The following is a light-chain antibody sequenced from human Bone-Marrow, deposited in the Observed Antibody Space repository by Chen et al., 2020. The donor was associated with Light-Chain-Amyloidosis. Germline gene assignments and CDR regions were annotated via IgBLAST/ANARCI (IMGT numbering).Light chain of an antibody. CDR1: QRISSY. CDR2: AAS. CDR3: QQSYSTPYT. J-gene: IGKJ2*01. V-gene: IGKV1-39*01. Sequence: DIQMTQSPSSLSASVRDRVTITCRASQRISSYLNWYQQIPGKAPKLLIYAASSLQSGVPSRFSGSGSGTDFTLTINSLQPEDFATYYCQQSYSTPYTFGQGTKLEIK.